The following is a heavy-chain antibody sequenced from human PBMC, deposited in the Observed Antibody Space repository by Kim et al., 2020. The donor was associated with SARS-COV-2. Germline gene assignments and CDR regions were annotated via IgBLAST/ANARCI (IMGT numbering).Heavy chain of an antibody. V-gene: IGHV5-51*01. D-gene: IGHD2-15*01. CDR1: GDSFTNYW. Sequence: GESLKISCKGSGDSFTNYWIAWVRQTPGKGLEWMGIIYPGDSDTRYSPSFQGQVTMSADKSINTAYLQWSSLQASDTAIYYCARRICSRGSCRADTWGQGTLVSVPS. CDR3: ARRICSRGSCRADT. CDR2: IYPGDSDT. J-gene: IGHJ5*02.